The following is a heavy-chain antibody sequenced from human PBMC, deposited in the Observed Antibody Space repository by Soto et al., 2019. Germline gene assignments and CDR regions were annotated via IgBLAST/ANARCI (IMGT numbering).Heavy chain of an antibody. CDR2: IYYSGST. CDR3: AREGWGQQLASADAFDI. Sequence: SETLSLTCTVSGGSISSGDYYWSWIRQPPGKGLEWIGYIYYSGSTYYNPSLKSRVTISVDTSKNQFSLKLSSVTAADTAVYYCAREGWGQQLASADAFDIWGQGTMVTVSS. J-gene: IGHJ3*02. D-gene: IGHD6-13*01. CDR1: GGSISSGDYY. V-gene: IGHV4-30-4*01.